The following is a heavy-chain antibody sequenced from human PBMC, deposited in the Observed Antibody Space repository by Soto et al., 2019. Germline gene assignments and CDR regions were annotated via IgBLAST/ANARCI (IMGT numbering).Heavy chain of an antibody. CDR2: ISGSGGST. D-gene: IGHD3-3*01. Sequence: GGSLRLSCAASGFTFSSYAMSWVRQAPGKGLEWVSAISGSGGSTYYADSVKGRSTISRDNSKNTLYLQMNSLRAEDTAVYYCARKGYYVFWSGPMWYYYYMDVWGKGTTVTVSS. CDR3: ARKGYYVFWSGPMWYYYYMDV. J-gene: IGHJ6*03. CDR1: GFTFSSYA. V-gene: IGHV3-23*01.